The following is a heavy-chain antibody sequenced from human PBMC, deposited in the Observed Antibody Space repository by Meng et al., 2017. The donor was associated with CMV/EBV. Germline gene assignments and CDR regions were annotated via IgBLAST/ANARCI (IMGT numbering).Heavy chain of an antibody. Sequence: TSGFTLSSYAVGGGRRAQGTGMEWVSPVTSDGYGKYYEDAVKGRITITRDNSENTLYLQMSSLRDDDTAVYFCARRDNTNWYSLDYWGQGTLVTVSS. V-gene: IGHV3-23*01. CDR1: GFTLSSYA. CDR2: VTSDGYGK. J-gene: IGHJ4*02. CDR3: ARRDNTNWYSLDY. D-gene: IGHD7-27*01.